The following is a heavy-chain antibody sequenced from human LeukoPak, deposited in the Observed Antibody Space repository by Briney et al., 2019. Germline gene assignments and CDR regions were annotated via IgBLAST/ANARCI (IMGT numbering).Heavy chain of an antibody. CDR2: ISRSNNV. CDR3: AYSNSFDY. J-gene: IGHJ4*02. D-gene: IGHD4-11*01. CDR1: GFTFSAYD. V-gene: IGHV3-69-1*01. Sequence: GGSLRLSCAASGFTFSAYDMNWVRQAPGKGLEWVSYISRSNNVYYADSVKGRFTISRDNAKNSLYLQMNSLRAEDPAVYYCAYSNSFDYWGQGTLVTVSS.